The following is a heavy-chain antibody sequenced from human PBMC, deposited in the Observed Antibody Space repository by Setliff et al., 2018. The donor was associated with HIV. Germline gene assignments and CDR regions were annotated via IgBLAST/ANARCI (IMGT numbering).Heavy chain of an antibody. CDR3: ANFQEDY. D-gene: IGHD3-3*01. V-gene: IGHV3-7*01. Sequence: GGSLRLSCETSGFTIKNYWMSWVRQAPGKGLDWVANIKKDGSEKHYGDSVKGRFTISRDNVKNSVTLQMNSLRGDDTAVYFCANFQEDYWGQGTLVTVSS. CDR1: GFTIKNYW. CDR2: IKKDGSEK. J-gene: IGHJ4*02.